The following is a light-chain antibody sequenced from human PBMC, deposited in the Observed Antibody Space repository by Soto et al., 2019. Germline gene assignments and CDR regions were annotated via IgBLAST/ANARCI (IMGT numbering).Light chain of an antibody. J-gene: IGKJ5*01. CDR3: QQYENLPT. Sequence: IQLTQSPSSLSASVGYRFTITCRASQGINSFLAWYQQKPGKAPNLLIYAASTLQSGVPSRFRGSGSGTDFTFTISRLQPEDIATYYCQQYENLPTFGQGTRLEIK. CDR1: QGINSF. V-gene: IGKV1-9*01. CDR2: AAS.